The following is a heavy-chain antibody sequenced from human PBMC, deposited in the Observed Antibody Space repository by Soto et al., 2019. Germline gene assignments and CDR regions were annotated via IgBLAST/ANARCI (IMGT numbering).Heavy chain of an antibody. J-gene: IGHJ4*02. CDR3: ARDYGSGQLWSALPDY. CDR2: ISGTSSTI. V-gene: IGHV3-48*02. Sequence: GGSLRLSCTASGFSFSTYNMNWVRQAPGKGLEWVSYISGTSSTIYYADSVRGRFTISRDNAKNSLFLQMNSLRDEDTALYYCARDYGSGQLWSALPDYWGQGTPVTVSS. CDR1: GFSFSTYN. D-gene: IGHD5-18*01.